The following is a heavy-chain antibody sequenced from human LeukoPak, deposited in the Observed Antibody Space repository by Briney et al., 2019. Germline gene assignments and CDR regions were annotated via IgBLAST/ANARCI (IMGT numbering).Heavy chain of an antibody. CDR2: MNHDGSEK. Sequence: GGSLRLSRAASGFTFSSYWMNWVRQAPGKGLEWVANMNHDGSEKYYIDSVKGRFTISRDNAKNSLYLQMNSLRAEDTAVYYCARDQLYCGGPTCYRTGDDSWGQGTLVTVSS. V-gene: IGHV3-7*01. D-gene: IGHD2-2*02. CDR1: GFTFSSYW. CDR3: ARDQLYCGGPTCYRTGDDS. J-gene: IGHJ4*02.